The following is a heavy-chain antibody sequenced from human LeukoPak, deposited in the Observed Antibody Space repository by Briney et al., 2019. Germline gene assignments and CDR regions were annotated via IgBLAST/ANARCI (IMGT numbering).Heavy chain of an antibody. J-gene: IGHJ4*02. Sequence: GGSLKLSCTASEFTVSRNYMLWVRQAPGKGLEWVSLIFSNGDTHYADSVKGRFTISRDTSKNTVSLQMNSLRVEDTAMYYCTRDQMNYWGQGTLVTVSS. CDR3: TRDQMNY. D-gene: IGHD5-24*01. CDR1: EFTVSRNY. CDR2: IFSNGDT. V-gene: IGHV3-53*01.